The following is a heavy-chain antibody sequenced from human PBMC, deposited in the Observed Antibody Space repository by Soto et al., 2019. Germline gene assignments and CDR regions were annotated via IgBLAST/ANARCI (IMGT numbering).Heavy chain of an antibody. D-gene: IGHD6-6*01. CDR1: GFTFSSYG. J-gene: IGHJ4*02. V-gene: IGHV3-30*18. Sequence: QVQLVESGGGVVQPGRSLRLSCAASGFTFSSYGRHWVRQAPGKGLEWVAVISYDGSNKYYADSVKGRFTISRDNSKNTLYLQMNSLRAEDTAVYYCAKGSSSSKLIDYWGQGTLVTVSS. CDR3: AKGSSSSKLIDY. CDR2: ISYDGSNK.